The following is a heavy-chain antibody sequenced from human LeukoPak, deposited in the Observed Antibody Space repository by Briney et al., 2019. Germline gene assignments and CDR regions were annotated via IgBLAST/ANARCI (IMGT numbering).Heavy chain of an antibody. CDR1: GFTFRSYA. V-gene: IGHV3-30*04. CDR2: ISYGGSNK. J-gene: IGHJ4*02. D-gene: IGHD3-10*01. Sequence: GGSLRLSCAASGFTFRSYAMHWVRQAPGKGLEWVALISYGGSNKYSADSVKGRFTISRDNSKNTLYLQMNSLGAEDTAVYFCARDHYGSGSSPAYWGQGTLVTVSS. CDR3: ARDHYGSGSSPAY.